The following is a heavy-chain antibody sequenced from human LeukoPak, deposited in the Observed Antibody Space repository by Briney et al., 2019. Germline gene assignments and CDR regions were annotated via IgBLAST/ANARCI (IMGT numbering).Heavy chain of an antibody. CDR2: IKEDGSEK. CDR1: LFTPLSYL. V-gene: IGHV3-7*01. D-gene: IGHD2-15*01. CDR3: AREELIRDCRGGYCFWAPAFDI. J-gene: IGHJ3*02. Sequence: GGSLRLSCAPPLFTPLSYLASSGSQAPGKGLEWGANIKEDGSEKNDVDSVKGRFTISRDNAKNSLYLQMNSLRAEETAVYYCAREELIRDCRGGYCFWAPAFDIWGQGTMVTVFS.